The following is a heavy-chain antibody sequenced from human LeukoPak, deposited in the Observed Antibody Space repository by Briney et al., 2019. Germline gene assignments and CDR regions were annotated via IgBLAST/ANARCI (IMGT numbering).Heavy chain of an antibody. CDR3: AKGYYYESGGYYSIDY. CDR2: ISGGGGNT. D-gene: IGHD3-22*01. V-gene: IGHV3-23*01. J-gene: IGHJ4*02. CDR1: GFTFSSSA. Sequence: GGSLRLSCAASGFTFSSSAMSWVRQAPGRGLEWVSLISGGGGNTYYADSVKGRFTISRDNSKNTLYLQMYSLRAEDTAVYYCAKGYYYESGGYYSIDYWGQGTLVTVSS.